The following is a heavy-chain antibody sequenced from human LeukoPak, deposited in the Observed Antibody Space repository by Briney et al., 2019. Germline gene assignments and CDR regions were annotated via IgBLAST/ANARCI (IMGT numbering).Heavy chain of an antibody. J-gene: IGHJ3*02. V-gene: IGHV4-4*02. Sequence: SGTLSLTCAVSGGSISSNNWWGWVRQPPGKGLEWIGEIYHSGSPNYNPSLKSRVTISVDKSRNHFSLNLSSVTAADTAVYYCARASYHYDSSGYYLGAFDIWGQGTMVTVSS. CDR1: GGSISSNNW. CDR2: IYHSGSP. D-gene: IGHD3-22*01. CDR3: ARASYHYDSSGYYLGAFDI.